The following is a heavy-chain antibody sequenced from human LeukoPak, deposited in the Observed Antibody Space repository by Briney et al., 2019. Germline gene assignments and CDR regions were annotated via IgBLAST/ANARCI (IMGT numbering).Heavy chain of an antibody. Sequence: ASVKVSCKTSEHIFTIYHIHWVRQAPGQGLEWMAWINPDTGVTKYAQDLQGRVTVARDTSLTTTYMELSTLTSDDTAVYYCALVTSGNWWFDPWGPGTLVTVSS. CDR3: ALVTSGNWWFDP. D-gene: IGHD2-21*02. V-gene: IGHV1-2*02. J-gene: IGHJ5*02. CDR1: EHIFTIYH. CDR2: INPDTGVT.